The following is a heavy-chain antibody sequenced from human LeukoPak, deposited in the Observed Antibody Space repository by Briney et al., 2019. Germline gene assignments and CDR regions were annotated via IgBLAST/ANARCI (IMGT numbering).Heavy chain of an antibody. Sequence: GGSLRLSCAASGFSFSSYAMNWVRQAPGKGLEWVSTISGSGGSTYYADSVKGRITISRDNSKNTLYLQMNGLRAGDTAVYYCTRGSYYYGSGWGQGTLVTVSS. CDR2: ISGSGGST. V-gene: IGHV3-23*01. CDR3: TRGSYYYGSG. D-gene: IGHD3-10*01. J-gene: IGHJ4*02. CDR1: GFSFSSYA.